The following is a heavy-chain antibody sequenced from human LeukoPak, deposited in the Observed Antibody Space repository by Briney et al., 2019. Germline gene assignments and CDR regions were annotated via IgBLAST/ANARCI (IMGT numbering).Heavy chain of an antibody. J-gene: IGHJ6*03. V-gene: IGHV4-59*01. CDR2: IYSSGST. CDR3: ARVYDSGSQAYFYYMDV. D-gene: IGHD3-10*01. Sequence: SETLSLTCNVSGGSIRGYYWSWIRQPPGKGLEWIGYIYSSGSTNYNPSLKSRVTMSVDTSKNQFSLKVNSVIAADTAVYYCARVYDSGSQAYFYYMDVWGKGTTVTISS. CDR1: GGSIRGYY.